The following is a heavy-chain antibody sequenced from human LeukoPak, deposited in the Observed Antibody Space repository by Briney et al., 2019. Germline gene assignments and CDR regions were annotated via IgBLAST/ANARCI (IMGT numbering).Heavy chain of an antibody. J-gene: IGHJ4*02. Sequence: ASVKVSCKASGGTFSSYTISWVRQAPGQGLEWMGRIIPILGIANYAQKFQGRVTITADKSTSTAYMELSSLRSEDTAVYYCAKDTRTGYSSSWYGEYYFDYWGQGTLVTVSS. V-gene: IGHV1-69*04. CDR2: IIPILGIA. D-gene: IGHD6-13*01. CDR3: AKDTRTGYSSSWYGEYYFDY. CDR1: GGTFSSYT.